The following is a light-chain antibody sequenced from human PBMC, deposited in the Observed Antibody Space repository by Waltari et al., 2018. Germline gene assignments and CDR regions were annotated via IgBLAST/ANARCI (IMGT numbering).Light chain of an antibody. CDR2: DIS. CDR1: SRDVGGYTY. Sequence: QSALTQPASVSGSPGQSITISCTGSSRDVGGYTYLSWYQQHPGKVPKVIIFDISNRPSGVSNRFSGSKSGNTASLTISGLQPEDEADYYCCSYAGRGTYVFGSGTKVTVL. CDR3: CSYAGRGTYV. V-gene: IGLV2-14*01. J-gene: IGLJ1*01.